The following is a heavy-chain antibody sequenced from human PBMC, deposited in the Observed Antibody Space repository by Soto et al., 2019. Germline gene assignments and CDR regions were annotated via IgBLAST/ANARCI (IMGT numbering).Heavy chain of an antibody. Sequence: SVKVSCKASGGTFSSYAISWVRQAPGQGLEWMGGIIPIFGTANYAQKFQGRVTITADESTSTAYMELSSLRSEDTAVYYCARGGVVAATQAHAFDIWGQGTMVTVSS. V-gene: IGHV1-69*13. CDR3: ARGGVVAATQAHAFDI. D-gene: IGHD2-15*01. CDR1: GGTFSSYA. CDR2: IIPIFGTA. J-gene: IGHJ3*02.